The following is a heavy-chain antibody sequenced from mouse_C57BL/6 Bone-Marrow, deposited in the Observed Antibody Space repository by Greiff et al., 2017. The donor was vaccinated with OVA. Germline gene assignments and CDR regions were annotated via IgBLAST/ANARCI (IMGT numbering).Heavy chain of an antibody. CDR2: IDPSDSYT. CDR1: GYTFTSYW. CDR3: ARREGLGWDIDY. V-gene: IGHV1-50*01. Sequence: QVQLQQPGAELVKPGASVKLSCKASGYTFTSYWMQWVKQRPGQGLEWIGEIDPSDSYTNYNQKFKGKATLTVDTSSSTAYMQLSSLTSEDSAVYYCARREGLGWDIDYWGQGTTLTVSS. D-gene: IGHD4-1*01. J-gene: IGHJ2*01.